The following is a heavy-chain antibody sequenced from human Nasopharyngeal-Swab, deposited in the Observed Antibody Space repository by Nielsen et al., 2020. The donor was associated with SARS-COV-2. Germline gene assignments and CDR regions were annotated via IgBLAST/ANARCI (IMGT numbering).Heavy chain of an antibody. CDR2: INTHTGNR. Sequence: ASVKVSCMASVYTFPSYSLNWVRQDPGQGLEGMGWINTHTGNRTYAQGFTGRFVFSFDTSVSTAYLQISSLQAEDTAVYYCARGPSPYRSRWYDLFDPWGQGTLVTVSS. D-gene: IGHD6-13*01. CDR1: VYTFPSYS. V-gene: IGHV7-4-1*02. CDR3: ARGPSPYRSRWYDLFDP. J-gene: IGHJ5*02.